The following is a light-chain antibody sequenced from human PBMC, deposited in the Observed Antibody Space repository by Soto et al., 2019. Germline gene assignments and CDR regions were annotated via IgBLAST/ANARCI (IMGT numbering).Light chain of an antibody. Sequence: QSALTQPASVSGSPGQSITIPCTGTSGDVGSYNLVSWYHQHPGKAPKLMIYEGSKRPSGVSNRFSGSKSGSTASLTISGLQAEDEADYYCCSYARSSTYVFGSGTKLTVL. CDR2: EGS. CDR1: SGDVGSYNL. CDR3: CSYARSSTYV. J-gene: IGLJ1*01. V-gene: IGLV2-23*01.